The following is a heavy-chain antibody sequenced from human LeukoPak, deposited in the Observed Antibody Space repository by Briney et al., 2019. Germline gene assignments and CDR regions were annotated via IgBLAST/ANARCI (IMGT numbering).Heavy chain of an antibody. D-gene: IGHD2-15*01. CDR2: IWYDGSNK. V-gene: IGHV3-33*01. Sequence: GGSLRLSCAASGFTFSSYGMHWVRQAPGKGLEWVAVIWYDGSNKYYADSVKGRFTISRDNSKNTLYLQMNSLRAEDTAVYYCARDVGYCSGGSCYADAFDTWGQGTMVTVSS. J-gene: IGHJ3*02. CDR1: GFTFSSYG. CDR3: ARDVGYCSGGSCYADAFDT.